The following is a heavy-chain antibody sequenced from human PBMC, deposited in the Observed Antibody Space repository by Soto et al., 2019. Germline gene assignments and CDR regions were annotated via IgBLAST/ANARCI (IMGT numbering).Heavy chain of an antibody. Sequence: EVQLVESGGGLVKPGGSLRLSCAASGFTFSNAWMSWVRQAPGKGLEWGGRIKSKTDGGTTDYAAPVKGRFTISRDDSKNTLYLQMNSLKTEDTAVYYCTTLLFAARPAWGQGTLVTVSS. CDR3: TTLLFAARPA. J-gene: IGHJ4*02. D-gene: IGHD6-6*01. CDR1: GFTFSNAW. V-gene: IGHV3-15*01. CDR2: IKSKTDGGTT.